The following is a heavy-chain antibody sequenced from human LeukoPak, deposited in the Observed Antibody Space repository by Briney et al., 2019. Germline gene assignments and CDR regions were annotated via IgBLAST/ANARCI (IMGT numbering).Heavy chain of an antibody. V-gene: IGHV1-18*01. CDR1: GYTFTSYG. CDR3: ASSPYYYDSSGYYY. J-gene: IGHJ4*02. CDR2: ISAYNGNT. D-gene: IGHD3-22*01. Sequence: ASVKVSCKASGYTFTSYGISWVRQAPGQGLEWMGWISAYNGNTNYAQKLQGRVTMTTDTSTSTAHMELRSLRSDDTAVYYCASSPYYYDSSGYYYWGQGTLVTVSS.